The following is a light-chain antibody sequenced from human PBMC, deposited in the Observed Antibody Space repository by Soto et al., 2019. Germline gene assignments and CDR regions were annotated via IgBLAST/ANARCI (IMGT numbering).Light chain of an antibody. CDR1: QKISSTV. CDR3: QQRSNWPLT. Sequence: EIVLTQPPGILSLSPGERASLSCRASQKISSTVLAWYQQRPCQAPRRLIYGASSRTTGIPDRFSGSGSGTNFTLTISRLEPEDFAVYYCQQRSNWPLTFGQGTRLEIK. J-gene: IGKJ5*01. CDR2: GAS. V-gene: IGKV3D-20*02.